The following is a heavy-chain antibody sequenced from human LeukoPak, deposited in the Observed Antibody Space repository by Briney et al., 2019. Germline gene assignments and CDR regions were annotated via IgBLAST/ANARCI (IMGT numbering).Heavy chain of an antibody. J-gene: IGHJ5*02. Sequence: SETLTLTCTVSGGSSSSSSYYWGWIHQPPGKGLEWIGSIYYSGSTYYNPSLKSRVTISVDTSKNQFSLKLSSVTAADTAVYYCARGSMQNWFDPWGQGTLVTVSS. CDR2: IYYSGST. V-gene: IGHV4-39*07. CDR3: ARGSMQNWFDP. CDR1: GGSSSSSSYY.